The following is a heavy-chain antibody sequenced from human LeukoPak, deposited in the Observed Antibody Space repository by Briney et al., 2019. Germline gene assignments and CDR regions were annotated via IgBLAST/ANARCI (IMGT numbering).Heavy chain of an antibody. CDR3: ARDKHYYDSSNYV. CDR2: INWNGGTT. Sequence: GGSLRLSCAASGFTFNDYGMSWVRQGPGKGLEWVSGINWNGGTTGHADSVRGRFTISRDNAKNSLYLQMNSLRAEDTALYYCARDKHYYDSSNYVWGQGTLVTVSS. J-gene: IGHJ4*02. CDR1: GFTFNDYG. D-gene: IGHD3-22*01. V-gene: IGHV3-20*04.